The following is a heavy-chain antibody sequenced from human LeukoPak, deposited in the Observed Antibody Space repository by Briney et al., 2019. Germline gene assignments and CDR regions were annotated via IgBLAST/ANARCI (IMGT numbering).Heavy chain of an antibody. CDR3: RGCISNTKCYTSFFYYGMDV. D-gene: IGHD2-2*02. CDR1: GYSFLDYW. J-gene: IGHJ6*02. CDR2: IFPHDSDI. Sequence: GGALQISWKGSGYSFLDYWIGWVRQMPGKGPELMGIIFPHDSDIKYSPSFEGQVTISDEKSITSAYVQWGSLKASDTAMYGIRGCISNTKCYTSFFYYGMDVWGQGTTVTVSS. V-gene: IGHV5-51*01.